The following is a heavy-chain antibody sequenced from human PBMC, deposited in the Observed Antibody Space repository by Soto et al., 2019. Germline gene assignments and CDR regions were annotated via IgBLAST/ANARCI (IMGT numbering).Heavy chain of an antibody. J-gene: IGHJ4*02. D-gene: IGHD2-15*01. Sequence: GGSLRLSCSASGFTFSNACINWVRQAPGKGLEWVGRIKSKTDGGTPDYAAPVKGRFAISRDDSKNMVYLQMNSLTAEDTAVYYCAKANRHCSGNNCYYFDYWGQGTLVTVSS. CDR1: GFTFSNAC. V-gene: IGHV3-15*07. CDR3: AKANRHCSGNNCYYFDY. CDR2: IKSKTDGGTP.